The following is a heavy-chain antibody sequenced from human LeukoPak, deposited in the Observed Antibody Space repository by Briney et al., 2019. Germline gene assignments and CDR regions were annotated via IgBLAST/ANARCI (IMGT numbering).Heavy chain of an antibody. CDR1: GYSFTSYW. V-gene: IGHV5-51*01. CDR2: IYPGDSDT. D-gene: IGHD2-15*01. Sequence: PGESLKISCKGSGYSFTSYWIGWVRQIPGKGLEWMGIIYPGDSDTRYSPSFQGQVTISADKSISTAYLQWSSLKASDTAMYYCARTKMVVAATLDYYGMDVWGQGTTVTVSS. J-gene: IGHJ6*02. CDR3: ARTKMVVAATLDYYGMDV.